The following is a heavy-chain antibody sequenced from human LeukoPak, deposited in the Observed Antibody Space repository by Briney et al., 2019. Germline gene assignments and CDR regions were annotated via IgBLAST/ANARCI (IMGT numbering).Heavy chain of an antibody. Sequence: GGPLRLSCTASGFTFSSTGMHWVRQAPGKGLEWVSYIRYDGNNKYYGDSVKGRLTVSRDNSKNTLYLQMNSLRVEDTAVYYCARTSNPDYWGQGTLVTVSS. CDR1: GFTFSSTG. CDR3: ARTSNPDY. J-gene: IGHJ4*02. V-gene: IGHV3-30*02. CDR2: IRYDGNNK. D-gene: IGHD1-14*01.